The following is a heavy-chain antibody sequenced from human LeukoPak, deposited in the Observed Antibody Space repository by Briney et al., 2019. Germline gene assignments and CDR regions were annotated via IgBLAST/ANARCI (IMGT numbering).Heavy chain of an antibody. J-gene: IGHJ4*02. CDR2: TDSSGTT. Sequence: PSETLSLTCTVSGASISRGTYYWGWIRQSPEKGLEWIGSTDSSGTTHYNSSLKSRVIISVDTSKNQVSLNLTSVTFADTAVYYCARHGYIQFWLYWGQGTQVIVSS. CDR1: GASISRGTYY. CDR3: ARHGYIQFWLY. D-gene: IGHD5-18*01. V-gene: IGHV4-39*01.